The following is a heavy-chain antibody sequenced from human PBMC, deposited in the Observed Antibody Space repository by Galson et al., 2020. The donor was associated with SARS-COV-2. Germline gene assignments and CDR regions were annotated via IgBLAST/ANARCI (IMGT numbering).Heavy chain of an antibody. J-gene: IGHJ3*02. Sequence: GGSLRLSCAASGFTFSSYGMHWVRQAPGKGLEWVAVIWYDGSNKYYADSVKGRFTISRDNSKNTLYLQMNILRAEDTAVYYCAKEFYYDSSGPLDAFEIWGQGTMVTVSS. CDR1: GFTFSSYG. V-gene: IGHV3-33*06. D-gene: IGHD3-22*01. CDR3: AKEFYYDSSGPLDAFEI. CDR2: IWYDGSNK.